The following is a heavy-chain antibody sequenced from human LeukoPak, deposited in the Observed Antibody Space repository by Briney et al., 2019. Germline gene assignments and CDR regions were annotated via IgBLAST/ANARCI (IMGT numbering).Heavy chain of an antibody. CDR1: GFTFSSYA. Sequence: GGSLRLSCAASGFTFSSYAMHWVRQAPGKGLEWVAVISYDGSNKYYADSVKGRFTISRDNSKNTLYLQMNSLRAEDTAVYYCARSHSSSWFYDYYYMDVWGKGTTVTVSS. D-gene: IGHD6-13*01. CDR2: ISYDGSNK. CDR3: ARSHSSSWFYDYYYMDV. V-gene: IGHV3-30*04. J-gene: IGHJ6*03.